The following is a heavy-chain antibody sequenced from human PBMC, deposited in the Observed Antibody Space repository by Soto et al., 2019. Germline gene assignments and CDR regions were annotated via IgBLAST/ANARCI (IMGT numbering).Heavy chain of an antibody. D-gene: IGHD3-22*01. V-gene: IGHV1-46*03. CDR1: GYTFTSYY. CDR3: ARAGTMIVVMYYYYYYGMDV. J-gene: IGHJ6*02. Sequence: ASVKVSCKASGYTFTSYYMHWVRQANGQGLEWMGIINPSGGSTSYAQKFQGRVTMTRDTSTSTVYMELSSLRSEDTAVYYCARAGTMIVVMYYYYYYGMDVWGQGTTVTVSS. CDR2: INPSGGST.